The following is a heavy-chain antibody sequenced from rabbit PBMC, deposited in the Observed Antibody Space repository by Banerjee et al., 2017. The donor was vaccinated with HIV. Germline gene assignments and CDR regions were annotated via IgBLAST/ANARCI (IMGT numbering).Heavy chain of an antibody. CDR2: INTGSGST. CDR1: GFDFSSNA. D-gene: IGHD1-1*01. J-gene: IGHJ4*01. Sequence: QEQLVESGGGLVQPEGSLTLTCKASGFDFSSNAMSWVRQAPGKGLEWITYINTGSGSTWYASWAKGRFTISKTSSTTVTLQMTSLTAADTATYFCTRDLTRDSNLWGPGTLVTVS. CDR3: TRDLTRDSNL. V-gene: IGHV1S45*01.